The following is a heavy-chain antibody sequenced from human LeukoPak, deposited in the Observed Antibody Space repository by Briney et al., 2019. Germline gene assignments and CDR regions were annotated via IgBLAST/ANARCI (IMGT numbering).Heavy chain of an antibody. CDR3: AKDEGSSWYGSIPFDY. CDR1: GFTFSSYG. CDR2: ISYDGSNK. Sequence: GRSLRLSCAASGFTFSSYGMHWVRQAPGKGLEWVADISYDGSNKYYADSVKGRFTISRDNSKNALYLQMNSLRAEDTAVYYCAKDEGSSWYGSIPFDYWGQGTLVTVSS. J-gene: IGHJ4*02. V-gene: IGHV3-30*18. D-gene: IGHD6-13*01.